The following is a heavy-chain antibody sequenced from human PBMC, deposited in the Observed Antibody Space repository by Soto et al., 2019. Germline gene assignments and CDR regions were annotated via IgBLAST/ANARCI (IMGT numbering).Heavy chain of an antibody. V-gene: IGHV3-15*07. CDR1: GITFIYAW. D-gene: IGHD2-21*01. J-gene: IGHJ4*02. CDR2: IKSQASGGTI. Sequence: SLRLSCAASGITFIYAWMDWVRQAPGKRLEWVGRIKSQASGGTIDYAAPVKGRFTISRDDSKNTVYLQMDSLKTEDTAVYYCTHLLSLAHPYSYLWGQGTPVTVSS. CDR3: THLLSLAHPYSYL.